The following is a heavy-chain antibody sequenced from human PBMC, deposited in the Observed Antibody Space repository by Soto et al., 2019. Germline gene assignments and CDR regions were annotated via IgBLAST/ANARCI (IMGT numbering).Heavy chain of an antibody. V-gene: IGHV4-39*07. J-gene: IGHJ4*02. Sequence: SETLSLTCTVSTGSISRDSYYWGWVRQSPGKGLEWIGSIYYTGTTNYTPSLKSRVTISVETSKNQFSLKLSSVTAADTAVYYCARAKGSGSYYRLRRFDYWGQGTLVTVSS. D-gene: IGHD3-10*01. CDR1: TGSISRDSYY. CDR3: ARAKGSGSYYRLRRFDY. CDR2: IYYTGTT.